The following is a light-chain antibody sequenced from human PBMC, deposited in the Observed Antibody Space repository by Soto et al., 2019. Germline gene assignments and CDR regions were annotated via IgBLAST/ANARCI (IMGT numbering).Light chain of an antibody. V-gene: IGLV2-14*01. CDR3: SSYTSSSTRV. CDR2: EVV. CDR1: SSDVGGYNY. J-gene: IGLJ1*01. Sequence: SALTQPASVSGSPGQSITISCTGTSSDVGGYNYVSWHQQHPGKAPKLMIYEVVNRPSGVSTRFSGSKSGNTASLTISGLQAEDEADYYCSSYTSSSTRVFGTGTKVTVL.